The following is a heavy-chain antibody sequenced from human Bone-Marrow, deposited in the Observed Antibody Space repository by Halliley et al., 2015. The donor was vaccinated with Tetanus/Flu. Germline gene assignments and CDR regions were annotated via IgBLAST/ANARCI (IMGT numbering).Heavy chain of an antibody. J-gene: IGHJ4*02. V-gene: IGHV4-59*09. D-gene: IGHD3-22*01. Sequence: IYFSGSTNYNPSLESRVTISEGTSKNQFSLNLRSVTAADTAVYYCARGEDRSGGYFLGGDYYFDYWGQGTLVTVSS. CDR2: IYFSGST. CDR3: ARGEDRSGGYFLGGDYYFDY.